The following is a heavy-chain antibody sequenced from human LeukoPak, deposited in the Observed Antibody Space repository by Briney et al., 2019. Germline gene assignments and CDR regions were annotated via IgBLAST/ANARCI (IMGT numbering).Heavy chain of an antibody. CDR2: IYHSGST. D-gene: IGHD1-26*01. J-gene: IGHJ4*02. CDR1: GGSISSYY. V-gene: IGHV4-59*12. CDR3: ARDRLRGSHFDY. Sequence: SETLSLTCTVSGGSISSYYWSWIRQPPGKGLEWIGYIYHSGSTYYNPSLKSRVTISVDRSKNQFSLKLSSVTAADTAVYYCARDRLRGSHFDYWGQGTLVTVSS.